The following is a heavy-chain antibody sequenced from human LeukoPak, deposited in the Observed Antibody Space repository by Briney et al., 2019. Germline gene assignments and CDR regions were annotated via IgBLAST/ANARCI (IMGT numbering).Heavy chain of an antibody. CDR1: GFTFSSYA. Sequence: AGRSLRLSCAASGFTFSSYAMHWVRQAPGKGLEWVAVISYDGSNKYYADSVKGRFTISRDNSKNTLYLQMNSLRAEDTAVYYCAKDLKYYYDSSDWFDPWGQGTLVTVSS. CDR3: AKDLKYYYDSSDWFDP. D-gene: IGHD3-22*01. J-gene: IGHJ5*02. CDR2: ISYDGSNK. V-gene: IGHV3-30*04.